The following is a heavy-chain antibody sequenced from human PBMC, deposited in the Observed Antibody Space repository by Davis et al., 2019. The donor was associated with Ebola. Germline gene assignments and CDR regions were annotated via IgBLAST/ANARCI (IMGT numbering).Heavy chain of an antibody. V-gene: IGHV4-34*01. CDR2: SIDSGST. CDR3: ARGRTVDTAVVTGFYYGMDV. J-gene: IGHJ6*02. Sequence: SETLSLTCAVYGGSFSGYYWSWIRQSPGKGVEWIGESIDSGSTNYNPSLRSRVTISVDRSKNQFSLKLTSVTAADTAVYYCARGRTVDTAVVTGFYYGMDVWGQGTTVTVSS. D-gene: IGHD5-18*01. CDR1: GGSFSGYY.